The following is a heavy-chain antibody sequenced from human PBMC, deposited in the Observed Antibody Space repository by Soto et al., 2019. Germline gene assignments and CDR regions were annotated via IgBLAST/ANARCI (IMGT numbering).Heavy chain of an antibody. CDR3: ARDIVVVVAARPGSYYGMDV. V-gene: IGHV1-18*01. CDR1: GYTFTSYG. Sequence: ASVKVSCKASGYTFTSYGISWVRQAPGQGLEWMGWISAYNGNTNYAQKLQGRVTMTTDTSTSTAYMELRSLRSDDTAVYYCARDIVVVVAARPGSYYGMDVWGQGTTVTVSS. CDR2: ISAYNGNT. J-gene: IGHJ6*02. D-gene: IGHD2-15*01.